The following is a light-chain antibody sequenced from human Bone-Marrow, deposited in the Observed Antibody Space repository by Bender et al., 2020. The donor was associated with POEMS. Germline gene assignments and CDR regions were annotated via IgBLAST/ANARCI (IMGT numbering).Light chain of an antibody. V-gene: IGLV2-23*02. CDR3: SSYDGTTLVL. CDR1: SSDIAIYDF. Sequence: QSALTQPASVSGSPGQSITISCTGTSSDIAIYDFVSWYQQHPGKAPTLMIFGVSERPSGVSNRFSGSKSGNTASLTISGLQAGDEADYYCSSYDGTTLVLFGGGTKLTVL. CDR2: GVS. J-gene: IGLJ2*01.